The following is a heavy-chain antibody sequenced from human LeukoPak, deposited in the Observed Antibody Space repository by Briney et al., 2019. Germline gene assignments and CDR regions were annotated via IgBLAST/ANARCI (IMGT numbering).Heavy chain of an antibody. Sequence: PGGSLRLSCSVSGFTFSTYAMSWVRQVPGKGLKCVSTISASGGSTYYADSVKGRFTISRDNSKNTLYLQMNILRGEDTAIYYCGKEGGTYDFFGGFFDYWGLGTLVTVSS. CDR1: GFTFSTYA. V-gene: IGHV3-23*01. CDR2: ISASGGST. CDR3: GKEGGTYDFFGGFFDY. J-gene: IGHJ4*02. D-gene: IGHD3-3*01.